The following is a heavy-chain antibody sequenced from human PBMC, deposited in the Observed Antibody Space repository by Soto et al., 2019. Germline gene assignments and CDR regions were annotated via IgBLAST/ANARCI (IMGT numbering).Heavy chain of an antibody. V-gene: IGHV5-51*01. J-gene: IGHJ4*02. CDR2: IYPGDSDT. D-gene: IGHD5-18*01. CDR3: ARSTSPVDTAMDFDY. Sequence: GESLKISCKGSGYSFTSYWIGWVRQMPGKGLEWMGIIYPGDSDTRYSPSFQGQVTISADKSISTAYLQWSSLKASDTAMYYCARSTSPVDTAMDFDYWGQGTLVTVSS. CDR1: GYSFTSYW.